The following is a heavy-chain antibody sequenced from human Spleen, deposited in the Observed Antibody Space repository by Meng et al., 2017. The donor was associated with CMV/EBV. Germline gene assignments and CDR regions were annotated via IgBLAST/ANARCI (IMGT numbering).Heavy chain of an antibody. CDR3: VKGWQNLGDY. V-gene: IGHV3-23*01. Sequence: GESLKISCRASGYTFSSYSMSWVRQAPGKGLEWVSSISGSGGSTYSADSVKGRLTFSRDNSESTLYLQMNSLTAEDTAIYYCVKGWQNLGDYWGQGTLVTVSS. CDR2: ISGSGGST. CDR1: GYTFSSYS. J-gene: IGHJ4*02. D-gene: IGHD7-27*01.